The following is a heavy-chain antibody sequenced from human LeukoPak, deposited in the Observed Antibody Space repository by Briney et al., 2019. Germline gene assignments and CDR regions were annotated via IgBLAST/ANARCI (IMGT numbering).Heavy chain of an antibody. V-gene: IGHV5-51*01. D-gene: IGHD2-8*01. CDR1: GYRFTSHW. CDR2: IHPTDSDT. CDR3: ARHRQSSVWAAIVDY. Sequence: GESLKISCKGFGYRFTSHWIGWVRQMPGKGLEWVGIIHPTDSDTTYSPPFQGQVTISADKSTSTAYLQWSSLEASDTAMYYCARHRQSSVWAAIVDYWGQGTLVIVSP. J-gene: IGHJ4*02.